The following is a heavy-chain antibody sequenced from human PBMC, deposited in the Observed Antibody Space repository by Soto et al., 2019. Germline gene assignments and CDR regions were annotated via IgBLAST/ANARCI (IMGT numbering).Heavy chain of an antibody. CDR1: GFTFDDYA. V-gene: IGHV3-9*01. D-gene: IGHD6-6*01. CDR2: ISWNSGSI. Sequence: SLRLSCAASGFTFDDYATHWVRQAPGKGLEWVSGISWNSGSIGYADSVKGRFTISRDNAKNSLYLQMNSLRAEDTALYYCEKGIRGVIAARLYYFDYWGQGTLVTVSS. CDR3: EKGIRGVIAARLYYFDY. J-gene: IGHJ4*02.